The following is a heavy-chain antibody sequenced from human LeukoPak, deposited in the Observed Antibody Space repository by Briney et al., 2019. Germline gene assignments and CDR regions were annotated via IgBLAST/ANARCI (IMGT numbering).Heavy chain of an antibody. V-gene: IGHV4-59*01. J-gene: IGHJ4*02. CDR2: IYYSGST. CDR3: ARGGPYTDLMVYAI. Sequence: SETLSLTCTVSGGSISSYYWSWIRQPPGKGLDWIGYIYYSGSTNYNPSLKSRVTISVDTSKNQFSLKLSSVTAADTAVYYCARGGPYTDLMVYAIWGQGTLVIVSS. D-gene: IGHD2-8*01. CDR1: GGSISSYY.